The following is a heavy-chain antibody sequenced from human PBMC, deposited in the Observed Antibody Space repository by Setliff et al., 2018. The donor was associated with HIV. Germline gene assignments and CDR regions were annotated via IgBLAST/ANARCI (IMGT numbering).Heavy chain of an antibody. V-gene: IGHV4-4*08. Sequence: SETLSLTCTVSGGSVSSFYWSWIRQPPNKGLEWIGYIYPTGSTNYNPSLQSRVTMSIDTSRSQFSLRLTSVTAADTANYYCARLRLNMITTVDYFDQWGQGTLVTVSS. CDR1: GGSVSSFY. CDR3: ARLRLNMITTVDYFDQ. D-gene: IGHD3-22*01. CDR2: IYPTGST. J-gene: IGHJ4*02.